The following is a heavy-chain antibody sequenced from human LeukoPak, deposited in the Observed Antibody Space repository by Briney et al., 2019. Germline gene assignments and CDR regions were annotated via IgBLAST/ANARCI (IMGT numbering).Heavy chain of an antibody. D-gene: IGHD2/OR15-2a*01. V-gene: IGHV3-23*01. J-gene: IGHJ4*02. Sequence: GGSLRLSCAASGFTFSSYDMSWVRQAPGEGLEWVSSIGGSGSGTYYADSVKGRFTISRDNSKNTLYLQMSSLRAEDTAVYYCAKDGRSTTPGYWGQGTLVTVSS. CDR2: IGGSGSGT. CDR1: GFTFSSYD. CDR3: AKDGRSTTPGY.